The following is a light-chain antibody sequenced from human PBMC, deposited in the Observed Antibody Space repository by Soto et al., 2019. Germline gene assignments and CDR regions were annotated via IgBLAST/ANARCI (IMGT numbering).Light chain of an antibody. CDR1: ISDVGGYNY. V-gene: IGLV2-14*01. Sequence: QSALTQPASVSGSPGQSITISCTGTISDVGGYNYVSWYQQHPGKAPKLMIYEVSNRPSGVSNRFSGSKSGNTASLTISGLQAEHEADYYCSSYTSSSTLDVFGTGTKVTVL. J-gene: IGLJ1*01. CDR3: SSYTSSSTLDV. CDR2: EVS.